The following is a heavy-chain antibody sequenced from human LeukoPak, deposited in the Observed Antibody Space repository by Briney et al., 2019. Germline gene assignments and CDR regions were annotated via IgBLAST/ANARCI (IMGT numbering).Heavy chain of an antibody. CDR3: AKARSAVTARLVDY. CDR2: ISGSGGST. D-gene: IGHD2-21*02. V-gene: IGHV3-23*01. J-gene: IGHJ4*02. Sequence: PGGSLRLSCAASGFTFSSYAMSWVRQAPGKGLEWVSAISGSGGSTYYADSVKGRFTISRDTSKNTLYLQMNSLRAEDTAVYYCAKARSAVTARLVDYWGQGTLVTVSS. CDR1: GFTFSSYA.